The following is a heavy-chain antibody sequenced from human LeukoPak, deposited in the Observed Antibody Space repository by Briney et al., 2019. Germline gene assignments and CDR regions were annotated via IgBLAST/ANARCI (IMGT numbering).Heavy chain of an antibody. CDR1: GGSISSYY. CDR2: IYYTGST. J-gene: IGHJ4*02. CDR3: ARHYIQPPHYFDY. Sequence: SETLSLTCTVSGGSISSYYWSWIRQPPGKGLEWIGFIYYTGSTHYNTFLKSRVTVSIDTSKNQFPLKLSAVTAADTAVYYCARHYIQPPHYFDYWGQGTLVTVSS. V-gene: IGHV4-59*08. D-gene: IGHD2-2*01.